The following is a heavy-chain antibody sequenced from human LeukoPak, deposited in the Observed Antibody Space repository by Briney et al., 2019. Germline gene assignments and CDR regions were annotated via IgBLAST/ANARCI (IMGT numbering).Heavy chain of an antibody. D-gene: IGHD5-18*01. CDR3: ARDTAMDPSFDY. CDR2: IYSGGGT. J-gene: IGHJ4*02. V-gene: IGHV3-53*01. CDR1: GFTVSSNY. Sequence: GGSLRLSCAASGFTVSSNYMSWVRQAPGKGLEWVSIIYSGGGTYYADSVKGRFTISRDNSKNTLYLQMNSLRAEDTAVYYCARDTAMDPSFDYWGQGTLVTVSS.